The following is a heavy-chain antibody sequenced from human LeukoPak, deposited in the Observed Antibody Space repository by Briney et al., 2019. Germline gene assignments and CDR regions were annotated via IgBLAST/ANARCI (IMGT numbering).Heavy chain of an antibody. Sequence: GGSLRLSCAASGFTFSNYGMHWVRQAPGKGLEWVAVISYDGSNKYYADSVKGRFTISRDNSKNTLYLQMNSLRAEDTAVYYCAKDPVSGSGSYYFYYYYGMDVWGQGTTVTVSS. CDR3: AKDPVSGSGSYYFYYYYGMDV. J-gene: IGHJ6*02. CDR1: GFTFSNYG. D-gene: IGHD3-10*01. CDR2: ISYDGSNK. V-gene: IGHV3-30*18.